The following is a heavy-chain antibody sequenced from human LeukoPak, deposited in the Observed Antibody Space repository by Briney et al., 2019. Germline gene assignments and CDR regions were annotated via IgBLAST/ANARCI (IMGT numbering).Heavy chain of an antibody. CDR3: ARDGRDYGDLDY. D-gene: IGHD4-17*01. CDR2: IYTSGST. CDR1: GGSISSYC. V-gene: IGHV4-4*07. Sequence: SETLSLTCTVSGGSISSYCWSWIRQPAGKGLEWIGRIYTSGSTNYNPSLKSRVTMSVDTSKNQFSLKLRSVTAADTAVYYCARDGRDYGDLDYWGQGTLVTVSS. J-gene: IGHJ4*02.